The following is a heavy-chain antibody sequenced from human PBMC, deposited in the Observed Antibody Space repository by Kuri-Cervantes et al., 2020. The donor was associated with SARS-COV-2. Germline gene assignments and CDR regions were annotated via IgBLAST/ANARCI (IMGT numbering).Heavy chain of an antibody. D-gene: IGHD3-10*01. V-gene: IGHV1-2*02. CDR2: INPNSGGT. CDR3: ARDGSKGKYFQH. Sequence: ASVKVSCKASGGTFHSNAITWVRQAPGQGLEWMGWINPNSGGTNYAQKFQGRVTMTRDTSISTAYMELSRLRSDDTAVYYCARDGSKGKYFQHWGQGTLVTVSS. J-gene: IGHJ1*01. CDR1: GGTFHSNA.